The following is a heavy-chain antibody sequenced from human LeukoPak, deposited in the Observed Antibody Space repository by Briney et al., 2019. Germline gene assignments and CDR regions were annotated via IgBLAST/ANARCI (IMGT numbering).Heavy chain of an antibody. V-gene: IGHV4-31*03. Sequence: SETLSLTCTVSGGSISSGGYYWSWIRQHPGKGLEWIGYIDYSGTTNYNPSLKSRVTISVDTSKNQFSLKLSSVTAADTAVYYCARVRGYSGYRPLGPFDYWGQGTLVTVSS. CDR3: ARVRGYSGYRPLGPFDY. CDR2: IDYSGTT. J-gene: IGHJ4*02. D-gene: IGHD5-12*01. CDR1: GGSISSGGYY.